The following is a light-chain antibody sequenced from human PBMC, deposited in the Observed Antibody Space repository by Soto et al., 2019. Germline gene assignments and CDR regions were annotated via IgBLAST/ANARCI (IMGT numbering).Light chain of an antibody. Sequence: EFVLSQSPCTLSLSPGERATLSCRASQSLTNSFIAWYQQRPGQAPRLLIYDTSSRASGIPDRFSGSGSGTDFTLTISRLETEDFAVFYCQQRSNWPPITFGQGTRLEIK. J-gene: IGKJ5*01. CDR1: QSLTNSF. CDR2: DTS. V-gene: IGKV3D-20*02. CDR3: QQRSNWPPIT.